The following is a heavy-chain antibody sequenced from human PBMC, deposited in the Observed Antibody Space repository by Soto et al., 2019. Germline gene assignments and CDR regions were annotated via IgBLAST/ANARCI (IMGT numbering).Heavy chain of an antibody. CDR3: ARDAGSMITFGGVIVITYYYYGMDV. D-gene: IGHD3-16*02. Sequence: ASVKVSCKASGYTFTSYGISWVRQAPGQGLEWMGWISAYNGNTNYAQKLQGRVTMTTDTSTSTAYMELRSLRSDDTAVYYCARDAGSMITFGGVIVITYYYYGMDVWGQGXTVTVYS. V-gene: IGHV1-18*04. CDR1: GYTFTSYG. CDR2: ISAYNGNT. J-gene: IGHJ6*02.